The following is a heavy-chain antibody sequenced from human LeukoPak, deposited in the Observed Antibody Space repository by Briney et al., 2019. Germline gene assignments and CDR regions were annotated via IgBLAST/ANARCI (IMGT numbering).Heavy chain of an antibody. CDR2: INHSGST. CDR1: GGSFSGYY. J-gene: IGHJ4*02. D-gene: IGHD3-22*01. V-gene: IGHV4-34*01. Sequence: SETLSLTCAVYGGSFSGYYWSWIRQPPGKGLEWIGEINHSGSTNHNPSLKSRVTISVDTSKNQFSLKLSSVTAADTAVYYCARSFGHYYDSSGYYYLDYWGQGTLVTVSS. CDR3: ARSFGHYYDSSGYYYLDY.